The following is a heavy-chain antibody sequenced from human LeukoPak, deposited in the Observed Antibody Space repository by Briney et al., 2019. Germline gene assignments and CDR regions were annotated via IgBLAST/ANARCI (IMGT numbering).Heavy chain of an antibody. V-gene: IGHV4-61*10. CDR2: IYYSGST. CDR3: ARNSDDFWSGYGAFDI. D-gene: IGHD3-3*01. J-gene: IGHJ3*02. Sequence: SQTLSLTCTVSGGSISSGSYYWSWIRQPAGKGLEWIGYIYYSGSTNYNPSLKSRVTISVDTSKNQFSLKLSSVTAADTAVYYCARNSDDFWSGYGAFDIWGQGTMVTVSS. CDR1: GGSISSGSYY.